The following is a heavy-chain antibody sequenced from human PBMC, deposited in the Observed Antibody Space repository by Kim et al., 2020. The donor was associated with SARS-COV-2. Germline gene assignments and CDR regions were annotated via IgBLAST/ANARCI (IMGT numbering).Heavy chain of an antibody. D-gene: IGHD5-12*01. CDR3: ARVEMATITPDY. V-gene: IGHV1-46*01. J-gene: IGHJ4*02. Sequence: SYAQKFQGRVTMTRDTSTSTVYMELSSLRSEDTAVYYCARVEMATITPDYWGQGTLVTVSS.